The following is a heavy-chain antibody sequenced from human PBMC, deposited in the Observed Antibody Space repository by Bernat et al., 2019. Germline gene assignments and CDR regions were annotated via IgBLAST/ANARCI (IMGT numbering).Heavy chain of an antibody. CDR2: INHSGST. V-gene: IGHV4-34*01. Sequence: QVQLQQWGAGLLKPSETLSLTCAVYGGSFSGYYWSWIRQPPGKGLEWIGEINHSGSTNYNPSLKSRVTISVDTSKNQFSLKLSSVTAADTAVYYCARYGDPVDAFDIWGQGTMVTVSS. CDR3: ARYGDPVDAFDI. CDR1: GGSFSGYY. J-gene: IGHJ3*02. D-gene: IGHD4-17*01.